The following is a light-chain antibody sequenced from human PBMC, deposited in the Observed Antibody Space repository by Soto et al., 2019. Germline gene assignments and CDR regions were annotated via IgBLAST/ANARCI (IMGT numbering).Light chain of an antibody. CDR2: KAS. V-gene: IGKV1-5*03. J-gene: IGKJ2*01. CDR3: QRYNSYSRYT. Sequence: DIQMTQSPSTLSASVGDRVTITCRASQSISSWLAWYQQKPGKAPKLLIYKASSLESGDPSRFSGSGSGTEFTLTISSLQPDDFARYYCQRYNSYSRYTFGQGTKLEIK. CDR1: QSISSW.